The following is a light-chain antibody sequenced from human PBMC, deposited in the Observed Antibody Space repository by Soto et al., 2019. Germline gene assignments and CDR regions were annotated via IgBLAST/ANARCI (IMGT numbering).Light chain of an antibody. CDR3: QQRSNWQVT. CDR2: GAS. J-gene: IGKJ5*01. V-gene: IGKV3D-20*02. CDR1: QSISSSY. Sequence: EIVLTQSPGTLSLSPGERSTLSCRASQSISSSYLAWYQQKPGQAPRLLIYGASSRATGIPARFSGGGSGTDFTPTISSLEPEDFAVYYCQQRSNWQVTFGQGTRLEIK.